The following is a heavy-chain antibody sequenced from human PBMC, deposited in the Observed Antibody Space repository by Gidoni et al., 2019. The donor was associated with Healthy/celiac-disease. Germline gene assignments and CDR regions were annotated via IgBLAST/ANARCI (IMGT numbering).Heavy chain of an antibody. CDR1: GFSLSTSGMC. CDR2: IVWDDDK. CDR3: ARHIDGYNHIDY. Sequence: QVTLRESGPALVKPTQTLTLTCTFSGFSLSTSGMCVSWFRQPPGKALEWLARIVWDDDKYYSTSLKTRRTISKDTSKNQVVLTMTNMDPGDTATYYCARHIDGYNHIDYWGQGTLVTVSS. D-gene: IGHD5-12*01. V-gene: IGHV2-70*15. J-gene: IGHJ4*02.